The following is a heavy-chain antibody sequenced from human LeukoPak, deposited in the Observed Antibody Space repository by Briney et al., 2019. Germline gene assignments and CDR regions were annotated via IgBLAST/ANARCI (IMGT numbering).Heavy chain of an antibody. CDR3: AKDPERQLAPYFDY. CDR2: IWYDGSNK. V-gene: IGHV3-33*06. CDR1: GFTFSSYG. Sequence: GRSLRLSCAASGFTFSSYGMHWVRQAPGKGLEWVAVIWYDGSNKDYADSVKGRFTISRDNSKNTLYLQMNSLRAEDTAVYYCAKDPERQLAPYFDYWGQGTLITVSS. J-gene: IGHJ4*02. D-gene: IGHD6-13*01.